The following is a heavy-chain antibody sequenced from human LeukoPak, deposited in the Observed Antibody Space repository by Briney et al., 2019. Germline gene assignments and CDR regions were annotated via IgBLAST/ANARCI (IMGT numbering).Heavy chain of an antibody. CDR1: GFTFSSYW. CDR2: IKQDGSEK. D-gene: IGHD3-10*01. V-gene: IGHV3-7*01. CDR3: ARELLTYYYGSGSSSPFDY. J-gene: IGHJ4*02. Sequence: GGSLRLSCAASGFTFSSYWMSWVRQAPGKGLEWVANIKQDGSEKYYVDSVKGRFTISRDNAKNSLYLQMNSLRAEDTAVYYCARELLTYYYGSGSSSPFDYWGQGTLVTVSS.